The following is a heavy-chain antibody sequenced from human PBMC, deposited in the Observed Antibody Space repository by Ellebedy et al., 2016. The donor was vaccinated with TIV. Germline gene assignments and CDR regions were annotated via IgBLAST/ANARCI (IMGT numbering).Heavy chain of an antibody. CDR3: TSPAVGHTTGCCRYYFDY. Sequence: GESLKISCAASGFTVSNNYMSWFRQAPGKGLDWVSLIYSGGNTHYADSVKGRFTISRDSSRNMMFLQMNSLRAEDTAVYYCTSPAVGHTTGCCRYYFDYWGLGTLVTVSS. CDR2: IYSGGNT. J-gene: IGHJ4*02. V-gene: IGHV3-53*01. CDR1: GFTVSNNY. D-gene: IGHD6-19*01.